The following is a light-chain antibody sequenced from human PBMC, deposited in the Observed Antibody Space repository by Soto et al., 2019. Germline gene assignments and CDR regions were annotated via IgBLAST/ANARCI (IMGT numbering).Light chain of an antibody. J-gene: IGLJ3*02. Sequence: QSVLTQPASVSGSPGQSIAISCTGTFSDVGGYDYVSWYQQHPDKAPKLMIYEVTKRPSGVSNRFSGSKSGNTASLTISGHKPGDGADYYASSHTSAGTRVFGRGTRRTVL. CDR3: SSHTSAGTRV. V-gene: IGLV2-14*01. CDR1: FSDVGGYDY. CDR2: EVT.